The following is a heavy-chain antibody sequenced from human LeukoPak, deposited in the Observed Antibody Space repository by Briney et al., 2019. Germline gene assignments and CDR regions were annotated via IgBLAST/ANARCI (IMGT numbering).Heavy chain of an antibody. CDR3: AKDMVRVNWFDP. Sequence: GGSLRLSCAASGFTFSSYGMHWVRQAPGKGLEWVAFLRYDGSNKYYVDSVKGRFTISRDNSKNTLYLQMNSLRAEDTAVYYCAKDMVRVNWFDPWGQGTLVTVSS. V-gene: IGHV3-30*02. D-gene: IGHD3-10*01. J-gene: IGHJ5*02. CDR1: GFTFSSYG. CDR2: LRYDGSNK.